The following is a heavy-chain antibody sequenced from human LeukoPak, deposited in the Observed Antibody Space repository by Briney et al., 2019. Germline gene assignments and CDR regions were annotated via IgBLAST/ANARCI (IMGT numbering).Heavy chain of an antibody. CDR1: GGTFSSYA. V-gene: IGHV1-69*01. D-gene: IGHD3-22*01. Sequence: SVKVSCKASGGTFSSYAISWVRQAPGQGLEWMGGIIPIFGTANYAQKFQGRVTITADESTSTAYMELSSLRSEDTAVYYCARVLGYYDSSGYPRVYNWFDPWGQGNPGHRLL. CDR3: ARVLGYYDSSGYPRVYNWFDP. J-gene: IGHJ5*02. CDR2: IIPIFGTA.